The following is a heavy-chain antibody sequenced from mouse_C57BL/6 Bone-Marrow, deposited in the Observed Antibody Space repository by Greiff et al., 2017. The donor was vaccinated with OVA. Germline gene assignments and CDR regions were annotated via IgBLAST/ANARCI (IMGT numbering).Heavy chain of an antibody. CDR1: GFTFSDYG. CDR2: ISSGSSTI. J-gene: IGHJ2*01. D-gene: IGHD2-10*02. Sequence: EVKLMESGGGLVKPGGSLKLSCAASGFTFSDYGMHWVRQAPEKGLEWVAYISSGSSTIYYADTVKGRFTISRDNAKNTLFLQMTSLRSEDTAMYYCARQDALVLFDYWGQGTTLTVSS. V-gene: IGHV5-17*01. CDR3: ARQDALVLFDY.